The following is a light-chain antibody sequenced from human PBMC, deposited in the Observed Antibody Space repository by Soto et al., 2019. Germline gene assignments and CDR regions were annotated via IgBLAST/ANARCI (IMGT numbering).Light chain of an antibody. V-gene: IGKV3-15*01. CDR1: QSVRHN. Sequence: EIMMTQSPATLSVSPGEIATLSCRASQSVRHNLAWYQQKPGQAPRLLIYYASTRATGVPARFSGSGSGTEFTLTISSLQSEDSALYYCQQYNNWPPITFGQGTRLEIK. CDR2: YAS. J-gene: IGKJ5*01. CDR3: QQYNNWPPIT.